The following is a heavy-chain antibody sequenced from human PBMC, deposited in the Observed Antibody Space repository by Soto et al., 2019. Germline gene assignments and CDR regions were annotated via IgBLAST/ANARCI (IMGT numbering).Heavy chain of an antibody. CDR3: ARVFTDSSGAFDY. D-gene: IGHD5-18*01. V-gene: IGHV4-61*01. CDR2: IHYTGST. Sequence: SETLSLTCPVSGGSVGGGNFYCSWIRQPPGKGLEYLGYIHYTGSTYYNPSLKSRATMSVDTSKNQFSLKLSSVTAADTAVYYCARVFTDSSGAFDYWGHGTLVTVSS. CDR1: GGSVGGGNFY. J-gene: IGHJ4*01.